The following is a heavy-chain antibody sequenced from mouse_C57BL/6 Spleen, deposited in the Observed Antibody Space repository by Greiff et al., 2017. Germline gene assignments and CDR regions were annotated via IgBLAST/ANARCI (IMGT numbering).Heavy chain of an antibody. Sequence: QVQLQQSGPELVKPGASVKISCKASGYAFSSSWMNWVKQRPGKGLEWIGRIYPGDGDTNYNGKFKGKATLTADKSSSTAYMQLSSLTSEDSAVYFCAKYDYDEGYYYAMDYWGQGTSVTVSS. CDR1: GYAFSSSW. CDR2: IYPGDGDT. J-gene: IGHJ4*01. D-gene: IGHD2-4*01. CDR3: AKYDYDEGYYYAMDY. V-gene: IGHV1-82*01.